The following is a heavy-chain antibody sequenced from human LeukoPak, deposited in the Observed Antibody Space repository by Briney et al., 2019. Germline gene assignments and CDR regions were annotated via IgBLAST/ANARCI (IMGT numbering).Heavy chain of an antibody. V-gene: IGHV4-59*01. CDR2: IYYSGST. CDR1: SGSIGSCY. D-gene: IGHD6-19*01. Sequence: SETLSLTCTVSSGSIGSCYWNWIRQPPGKGLEWIGYIYYSGSTNYNPSLKSRVTISVDTSKNQFSLKLSSVTAADTAVYYCAREGSSGRFDYWGQGTPVTVSS. CDR3: AREGSSGRFDY. J-gene: IGHJ4*02.